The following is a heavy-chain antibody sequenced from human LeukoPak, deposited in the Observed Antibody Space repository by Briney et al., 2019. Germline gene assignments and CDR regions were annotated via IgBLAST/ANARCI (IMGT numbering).Heavy chain of an antibody. D-gene: IGHD6-19*01. CDR3: ARGGYSSGWYLGMDV. CDR2: ISAYNGNT. Sequence: ASVKVSCKASGYTFTGYGISWVRRAPGQGLEWMGWISAYNGNTNYAQKLQGRVTMTTDTSTSTAYMELRSLRSDDTAVYYCARGGYSSGWYLGMDVWGQGTTVTVSS. CDR1: GYTFTGYG. V-gene: IGHV1-18*01. J-gene: IGHJ6*02.